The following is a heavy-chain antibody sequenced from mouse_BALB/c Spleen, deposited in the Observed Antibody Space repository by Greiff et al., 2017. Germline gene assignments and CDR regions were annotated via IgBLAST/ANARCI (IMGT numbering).Heavy chain of an antibody. Sequence: VQLQQTGPELVKPGASVKISCKASGYSFTDYIMLWVKQSHGKSLEWIGNINPYYGSTSYNLKFKGKATLTVDKSSSTAYMQLNSLTSEDSAVYYCASSPYYAMDYWGQGTSVTVSS. CDR1: GYSFTDYI. CDR3: ASSPYYAMDY. CDR2: INPYYGST. J-gene: IGHJ4*01. V-gene: IGHV1-39*01.